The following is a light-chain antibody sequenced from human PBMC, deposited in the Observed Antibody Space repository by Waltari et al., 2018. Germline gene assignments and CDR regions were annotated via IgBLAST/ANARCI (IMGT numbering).Light chain of an antibody. CDR2: EVT. Sequence: QSALTQPPSASGSPGQSVTISCTGTTHDVGSYNYVSWYQQHPGKAPKLMIYEVTKRHSGVPDRFSGSKSGNTASLTVSGLQAEDEADYYCNSYAGSNNNVFGTGTKVTVL. V-gene: IGLV2-8*01. J-gene: IGLJ1*01. CDR3: NSYAGSNNNV. CDR1: THDVGSYNY.